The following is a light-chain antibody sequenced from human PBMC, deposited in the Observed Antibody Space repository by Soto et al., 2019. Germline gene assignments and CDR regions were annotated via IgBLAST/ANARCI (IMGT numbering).Light chain of an antibody. Sequence: QSALTQPASVSGSPGQSITISCTGTSSDVGGYNYVSWYQQHPGKAPKLMISEVSNRPSGVSNRLSGSKSGNTASLTISGLQAEDDADYYCSSYTSSSTPYVFGTGTKLTVL. CDR2: EVS. J-gene: IGLJ1*01. CDR3: SSYTSSSTPYV. V-gene: IGLV2-14*01. CDR1: SSDVGGYNY.